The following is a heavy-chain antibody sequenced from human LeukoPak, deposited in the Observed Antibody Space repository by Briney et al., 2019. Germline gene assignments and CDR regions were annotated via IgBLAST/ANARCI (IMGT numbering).Heavy chain of an antibody. CDR2: IYYTGST. Sequence: PSETLSLTCTVSSGSISTSNYYWGWIRQPLGKGLEWIGSIYYTGSTYYNPSLKSRVTISLDRSKNQFSLKLNSVTAADTAVYYCARTETGVGATDYWGQGTLVTVSS. V-gene: IGHV4-39*07. D-gene: IGHD1-26*01. CDR1: SGSISTSNYY. CDR3: ARTETGVGATDY. J-gene: IGHJ4*02.